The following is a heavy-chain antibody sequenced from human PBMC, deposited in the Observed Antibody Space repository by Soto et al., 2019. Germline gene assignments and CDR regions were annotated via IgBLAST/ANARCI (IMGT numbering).Heavy chain of an antibody. V-gene: IGHV4-4*02. CDR1: GGSISNSNW. CDR2: IYHSGST. J-gene: IGHJ4*02. Sequence: SETLSLTCAVSGGSISNSNWWSWVRQPPGKGLEWIGEIYHSGSTNYNPSLKSRVTISVDKSKNQFSLKLTSVTAEDTTVYYCAKVDCSSSGCRLIDYWGQGTLVTVSS. D-gene: IGHD2-2*01. CDR3: AKVDCSSSGCRLIDY.